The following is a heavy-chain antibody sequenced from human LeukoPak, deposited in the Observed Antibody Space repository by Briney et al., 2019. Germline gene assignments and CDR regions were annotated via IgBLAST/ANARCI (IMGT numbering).Heavy chain of an antibody. D-gene: IGHD2-21*02. CDR2: IHPGDSDT. V-gene: IGHV5-51*01. J-gene: IGHJ4*02. Sequence: GESLKISCKGSGYSFTSYWIGWVRQMPGKGLEWMGIIHPGDSDTRYSPSFQGQVTISADKSISTAYLQWSSLKASDTAMYYCARLSEAVVVTASFDYWGQGTLVTVSS. CDR1: GYSFTSYW. CDR3: ARLSEAVVVTASFDY.